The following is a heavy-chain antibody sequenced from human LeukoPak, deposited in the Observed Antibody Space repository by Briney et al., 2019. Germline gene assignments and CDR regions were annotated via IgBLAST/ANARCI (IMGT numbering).Heavy chain of an antibody. CDR1: GFTFSSYS. J-gene: IGHJ4*02. D-gene: IGHD5-18*01. CDR2: ISSSSSYI. CDR3: ARGGYSFGFDY. V-gene: IGHV3-21*01. Sequence: GGPLRLPCAASGFTFSSYSMNWVRQAPGKGLEWVSSISSSSSYIYYADSVKGRFTISRDNAKNSLYLQMNSLRAEDTAVYYCARGGYSFGFDYWGQGTLVTVSS.